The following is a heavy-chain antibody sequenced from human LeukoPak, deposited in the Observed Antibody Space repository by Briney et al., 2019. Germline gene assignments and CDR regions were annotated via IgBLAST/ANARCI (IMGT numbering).Heavy chain of an antibody. CDR2: ISTYNGNT. J-gene: IGHJ6*03. V-gene: IGHV1-18*01. CDR3: ARGGYRYGRYYYYYMDV. D-gene: IGHD5-18*01. Sequence: ASVKVSCKASGYTFTSYDISWVRDRPGQGHVWMGWISTYNGNTNYAQTLQGRVTMTTDTSTSTAYMQLRSLRSDDTAVDYCARGGYRYGRYYYYYMDVWGKGTTVTISS. CDR1: GYTFTSYD.